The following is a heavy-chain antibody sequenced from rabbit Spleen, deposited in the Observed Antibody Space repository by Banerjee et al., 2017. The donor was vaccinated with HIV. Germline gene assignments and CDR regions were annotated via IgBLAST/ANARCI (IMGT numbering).Heavy chain of an antibody. D-gene: IGHD1-1*01. Sequence: QEQVVESGGGLVKPGGTLTLTCKASGIDFSSYYYMCWVRQAPGKGLEWIGCIDSSSGRTGYASWAKGRFTISKTSSTMVTLQMTSLTAADTATYFCARDTSSSFSSYGMDLWGPGTLVTVS. CDR3: ARDTSSSFSSYGMDL. CDR2: IDSSSGRT. J-gene: IGHJ6*01. V-gene: IGHV1S45*01. CDR1: GIDFSSYYY.